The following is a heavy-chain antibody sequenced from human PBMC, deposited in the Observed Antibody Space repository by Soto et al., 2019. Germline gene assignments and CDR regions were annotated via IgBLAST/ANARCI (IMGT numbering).Heavy chain of an antibody. CDR2: IDVDSGHT. Sequence: QVKLVQSGAEVKKPGASGRVSCKASGYTFTRYGMHWVRQAPGQGLERMGWIDVDSGHTKYSQKFQGRLIIARDTSADTLYVVPISLGSEDTAVYYCAGASDGSGGYWFDPWGQGNLVTVSS. CDR1: GYTFTRYG. D-gene: IGHD6-19*01. V-gene: IGHV1-3*01. J-gene: IGHJ5*02. CDR3: AGASDGSGGYWFDP.